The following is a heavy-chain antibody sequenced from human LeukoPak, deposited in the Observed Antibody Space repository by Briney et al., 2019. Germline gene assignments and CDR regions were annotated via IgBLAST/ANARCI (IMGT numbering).Heavy chain of an antibody. J-gene: IGHJ4*02. CDR2: IYYSGST. Sequence: PSETLSLTRTVSGGSISSYYLSWIRQPPGKGLEWIGYIYYSGSTNYNPSLKSRVTISVDTSKNQFSLKLSSVTAADTAVYYCARAQDYYGSGLEVWGQGTLVTVSS. V-gene: IGHV4-59*01. CDR1: GGSISSYY. D-gene: IGHD3-10*01. CDR3: ARAQDYYGSGLEV.